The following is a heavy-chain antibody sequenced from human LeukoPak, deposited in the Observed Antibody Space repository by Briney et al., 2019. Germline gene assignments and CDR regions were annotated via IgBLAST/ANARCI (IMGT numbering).Heavy chain of an antibody. Sequence: GESLKLSCAASGFTFRGSAMHWVRQASAKRLERLGRIRGKANRYAPAHAASVKGRFTIYRDDSTNTAYLQMDRLRPEDTAVYYCSRCRLDNYYYYGMDVWGQGTTVTVSS. J-gene: IGHJ6*02. D-gene: IGHD2-2*03. CDR1: GFTFRGSA. CDR2: IRGKANRYAP. CDR3: SRCRLDNYYYYGMDV. V-gene: IGHV3-73*01.